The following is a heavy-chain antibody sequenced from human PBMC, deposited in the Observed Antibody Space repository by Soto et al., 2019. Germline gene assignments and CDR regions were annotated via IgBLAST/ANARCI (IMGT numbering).Heavy chain of an antibody. D-gene: IGHD2-15*01. CDR1: GFTFSSYA. Sequence: GGSLRLSCAASGFTFSSYAMHWVRQAPGKGLEWVAVISYDGSNKYYADSVKGRFTISRDNSKNTLYLQMNSLRAEDTAVYYCARSVVVVAASFDYWGQGTLVTVSS. CDR3: ARSVVVVAASFDY. V-gene: IGHV3-30-3*01. CDR2: ISYDGSNK. J-gene: IGHJ4*02.